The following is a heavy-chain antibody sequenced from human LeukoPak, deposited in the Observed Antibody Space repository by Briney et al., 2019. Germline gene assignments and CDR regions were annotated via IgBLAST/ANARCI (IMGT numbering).Heavy chain of an antibody. CDR3: AKPAKTDYADY. CDR1: GFTFSSYG. D-gene: IGHD1-14*01. V-gene: IGHV3-30*02. J-gene: IGHJ4*02. CDR2: IRYDGSKK. Sequence: PGGSLRLSCAASGFTFSSYGMNWVRQAPGKGLEWVAFIRYDGSKKYSADSVKGRFTISRDNSKNTLYLQMNSLRAEDTAVYYCAKPAKTDYADYWGQGTLVTVSS.